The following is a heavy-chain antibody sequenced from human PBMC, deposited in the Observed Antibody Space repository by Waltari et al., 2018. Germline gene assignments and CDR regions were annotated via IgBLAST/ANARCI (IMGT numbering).Heavy chain of an antibody. D-gene: IGHD3-16*01. CDR3: ARDLYDSRVPGDYFDY. CDR2: IDPNTGGT. CDR1: GYTFSGYY. J-gene: IGHJ4*02. V-gene: IGHV1-2*02. Sequence: QVHLVQSGAEVRKPGASVKVSCKGSGYTFSGYYIQWLRQDPGQGLEWRVWIDPNTGGTKLAQKCQGRFTMTRDTSINTVYMELSSLGSDDTAIYYCARDLYDSRVPGDYFDYWGQGTLVTVSS.